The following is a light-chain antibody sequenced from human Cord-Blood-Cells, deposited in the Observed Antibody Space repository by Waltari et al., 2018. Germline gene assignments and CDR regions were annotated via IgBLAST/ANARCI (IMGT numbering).Light chain of an antibody. CDR2: GAS. V-gene: IGKV3-20*01. CDR3: QQYGSSPFT. J-gene: IGKJ3*01. Sequence: IVLPQPTCPLSLSPGDRSTLPCRASQSVSSSYLAWYQQKPGQAPRLLIYGASSRATGIPDRFSGSGSGTDFTLTISRLEPEDFAVYYCQQYGSSPFTFGPGTKVDIK. CDR1: QSVSSSY.